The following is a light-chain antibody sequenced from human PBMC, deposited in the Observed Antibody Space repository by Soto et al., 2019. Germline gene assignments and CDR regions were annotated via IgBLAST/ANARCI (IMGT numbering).Light chain of an antibody. CDR2: GAS. CDR3: QHYNSYSEA. J-gene: IGKJ1*01. Sequence: EIVMPQSPGPLFLPPGERVPLSWRARQIVSSYLAWYQQKPGQAPRLLIYGASSRATGIPDRFSGSGSGTEFTLTISSLQPDDFATYYCQHYNSYSEAFGQGTKVDIK. V-gene: IGKV3D-15*01. CDR1: QIVSSY.